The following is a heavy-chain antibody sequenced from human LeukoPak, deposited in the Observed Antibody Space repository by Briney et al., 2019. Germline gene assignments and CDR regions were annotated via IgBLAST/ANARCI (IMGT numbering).Heavy chain of an antibody. V-gene: IGHV3-33*06. CDR2: IWHDGGNK. D-gene: IGHD2-2*01. Sequence: GGSLRLSCAASGFTFSNYGMHWVRQAPGKGLEWVAVIWHDGGNKYYADSVKGRFTISRDNSRNTLYLQMDSLGAEDTALYYCAKDSAVVPAAPYGMDVWGQGTTVTVSS. CDR1: GFTFSNYG. J-gene: IGHJ6*02. CDR3: AKDSAVVPAAPYGMDV.